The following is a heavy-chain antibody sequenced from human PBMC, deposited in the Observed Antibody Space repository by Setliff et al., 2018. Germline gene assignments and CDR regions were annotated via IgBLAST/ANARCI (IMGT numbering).Heavy chain of an antibody. D-gene: IGHD6-19*01. CDR3: ARESGWRDFDY. CDR1: GGSISSSSYY. CDR2: IYYSGST. V-gene: IGHV4-39*07. J-gene: IGHJ4*02. Sequence: SETLSLTCTVSGGSISSSSYYWGWIRQPPGKGLEWIGSIYYSGSTYYNPSLKSRVTISVDTSKNQFSLKLSSVTAADTAVYYCARESGWRDFDYWGQGTLVTVSS.